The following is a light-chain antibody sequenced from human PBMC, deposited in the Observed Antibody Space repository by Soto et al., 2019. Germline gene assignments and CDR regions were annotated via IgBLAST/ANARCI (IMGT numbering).Light chain of an antibody. CDR1: QSVSSSY. Sequence: EIVLTQSPGTLSLSPGERATLSCRASQSVSSSYLAWYQQKPGQAPRLLIYGTSTRATGIPDRFSGSGSGIDFTLTISRLEPEDFAVYYCQQFVTSRPTFGQGTKVEI. J-gene: IGKJ1*01. V-gene: IGKV3-20*01. CDR3: QQFVTSRPT. CDR2: GTS.